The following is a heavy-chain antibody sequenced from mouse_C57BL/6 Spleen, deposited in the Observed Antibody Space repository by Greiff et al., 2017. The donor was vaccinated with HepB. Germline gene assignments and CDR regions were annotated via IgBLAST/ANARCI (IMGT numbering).Heavy chain of an antibody. CDR1: GFSFNTYA. CDR2: IRSKSNNYAT. D-gene: IGHD2-5*01. V-gene: IGHV10-1*01. J-gene: IGHJ2*01. CDR3: VRGGYSNYPFDY. Sequence: EVQGVESGGGLVQPKGSLKLSCAASGFSFNTYAMNWVRQAPGKGLEWVARIRSKSNNYATYYADSVKDRFTISRDDSESMLYLQMNNLKTEDTAMYYCVRGGYSNYPFDYWGQGTTLTVSS.